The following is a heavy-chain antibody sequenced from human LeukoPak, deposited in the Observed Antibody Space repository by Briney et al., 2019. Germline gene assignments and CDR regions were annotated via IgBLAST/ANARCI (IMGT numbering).Heavy chain of an antibody. J-gene: IGHJ3*02. V-gene: IGHV1-2*06. Sequence: ASVKVSCKASGYTFTGYYMHWVRQAPGQGLEWMGRISPNSGGTNYAQKFQGRVTMTRDTSISTAYMELSRLRSDDTAVYYCASADTNFGVVIGSGAFDIWGQGTTVTVSS. CDR2: ISPNSGGT. CDR1: GYTFTGYY. D-gene: IGHD3-3*01. CDR3: ASADTNFGVVIGSGAFDI.